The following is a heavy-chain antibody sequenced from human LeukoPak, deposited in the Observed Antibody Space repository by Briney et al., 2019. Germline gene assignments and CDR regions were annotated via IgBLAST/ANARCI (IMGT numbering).Heavy chain of an antibody. CDR1: GFTFSSYE. J-gene: IGHJ4*02. D-gene: IGHD3-10*01. CDR3: ARGWGE. CDR2: ISSSGSTK. V-gene: IGHV3-48*03. Sequence: GGSLRLSCAASGFTFSSYEMNWVRQGPGKGLGWVSYISSSGSTKYYADSVKGRFTISRDNAKKSLYLQMNSLRAEDTAVYYCARGWGEGGQGTLVTVSS.